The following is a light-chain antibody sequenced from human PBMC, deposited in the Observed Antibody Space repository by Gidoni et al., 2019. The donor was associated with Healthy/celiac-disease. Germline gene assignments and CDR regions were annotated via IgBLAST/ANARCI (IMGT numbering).Light chain of an antibody. Sequence: VLTQSPGTLSLSPGERATLSCRASQSVSSSYLAWYQQKPGQAPRLLIYGASSRATGIPDRFSGSGSGTDFTLTISRLEPEDFAVYYCQQYGSSPPITFGQGTRLEIK. J-gene: IGKJ5*01. CDR1: QSVSSSY. CDR3: QQYGSSPPIT. CDR2: GAS. V-gene: IGKV3-20*01.